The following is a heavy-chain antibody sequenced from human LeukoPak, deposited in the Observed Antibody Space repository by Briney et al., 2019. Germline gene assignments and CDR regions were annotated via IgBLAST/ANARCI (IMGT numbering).Heavy chain of an antibody. CDR3: ARSYGSGSYIY. J-gene: IGHJ4*02. CDR1: GFTFSSYW. Sequence: GGSLRLSCAASGFTFSSYWMHWVRQAPGKGLVWVSRINSDGSSTSYADSVKGRFTISRDNAKNSLYLQMNSLRAEDTAVYYCARSYGSGSYIYWGQGTLVTVSS. CDR2: INSDGSST. D-gene: IGHD3-10*01. V-gene: IGHV3-74*01.